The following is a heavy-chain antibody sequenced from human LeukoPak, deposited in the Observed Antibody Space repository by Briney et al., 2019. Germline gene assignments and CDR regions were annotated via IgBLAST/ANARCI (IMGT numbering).Heavy chain of an antibody. J-gene: IGHJ5*02. CDR3: AXEGPLLWFGELXXXXXDX. D-gene: IGHD3-10*01. Sequence: SVKVSCKASGGTFSSYAISWVRQAPGQGLEWMGRIIPIFGTANYAQKFQGRVTITTDESTSTAYMELSSLRSEDTAVYYCAXEGPLLWFGELXXXXXDXXXQXXXVT. V-gene: IGHV1-69*05. CDR1: GGTFSSYA. CDR2: IIPIFGTA.